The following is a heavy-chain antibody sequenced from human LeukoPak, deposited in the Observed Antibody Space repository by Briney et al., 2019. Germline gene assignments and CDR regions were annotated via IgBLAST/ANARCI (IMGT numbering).Heavy chain of an antibody. CDR3: ARYGYTSASDY. V-gene: IGHV3-7*01. J-gene: IGHJ4*02. CDR2: IKEDGSQI. Sequence: PGGSLRLSCAASGFSSSSYWMSWVRQAHGKGLEWVANIKEDGSQIYYADSVQGRFTISGDNAKNSLDLQMNSLRAEDTAVYYCARYGYTSASDYWGQGTLVTVSS. CDR1: GFSSSSYW. D-gene: IGHD5-12*01.